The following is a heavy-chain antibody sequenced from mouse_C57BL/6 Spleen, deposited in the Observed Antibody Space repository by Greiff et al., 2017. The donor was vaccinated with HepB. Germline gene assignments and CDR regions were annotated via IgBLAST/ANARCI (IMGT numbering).Heavy chain of an antibody. CDR3: ARLDYGSSYVGYFDV. D-gene: IGHD1-1*01. V-gene: IGHV5-17*01. CDR2: ISSGSSTI. J-gene: IGHJ1*03. Sequence: EVQRVESGGGLVKPGGSLKLSCAASGFTFSDYGMHWVRQAPEKGLEWVAYISSGSSTIYYADTVKGRFTIARDNAKNTLFLQMTRLRSEDTAMYYCARLDYGSSYVGYFDVWGTGTTVTVAS. CDR1: GFTFSDYG.